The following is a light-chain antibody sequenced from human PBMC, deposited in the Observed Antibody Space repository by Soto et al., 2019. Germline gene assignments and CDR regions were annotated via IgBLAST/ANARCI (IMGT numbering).Light chain of an antibody. CDR3: AAWDDSLSGPV. Sequence: QCVLTQPPSAFGTPGQRVSISCSRSSSNIGRNFVYWYQQLPGTAPKLLIYRNDQRPSGVPDRFSGSKSGTAASLAISGLRSDDEADYYCAAWDDSLSGPVFGGGTKVTVL. CDR1: SSNIGRNF. J-gene: IGLJ2*01. V-gene: IGLV1-47*01. CDR2: RND.